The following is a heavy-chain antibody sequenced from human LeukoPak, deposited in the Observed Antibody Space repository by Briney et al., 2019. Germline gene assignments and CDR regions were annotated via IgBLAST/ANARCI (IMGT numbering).Heavy chain of an antibody. V-gene: IGHV3-20*04. J-gene: IGHJ4*02. Sequence: PGGSLRLSCAASGFTFDDYGMSWFRQVPGKGLEWVSGINWNGGSTGYADSVKGRFTISRGNAKNSLYLQMDSLRVEDTALYYCARGIRFLEWLSGFDYWGQGTLVTVSS. CDR1: GFTFDDYG. CDR3: ARGIRFLEWLSGFDY. CDR2: INWNGGST. D-gene: IGHD3-3*01.